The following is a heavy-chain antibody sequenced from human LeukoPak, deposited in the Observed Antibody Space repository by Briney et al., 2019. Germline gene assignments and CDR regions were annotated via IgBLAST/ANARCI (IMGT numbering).Heavy chain of an antibody. J-gene: IGHJ4*02. V-gene: IGHV3-53*04. CDR3: ARVHPDGYPFDY. CDR1: GFTFSSYS. D-gene: IGHD5-18*01. CDR2: IYSGGST. Sequence: GGSLRLSCAASGFTFSSYSMNWVRQAPGKGLEWVSVIYSGGSTYYADSVKGRFTISRHNSKNTLYLQMNSLRAEDTAVYYCARVHPDGYPFDYWGQGTLVTVSS.